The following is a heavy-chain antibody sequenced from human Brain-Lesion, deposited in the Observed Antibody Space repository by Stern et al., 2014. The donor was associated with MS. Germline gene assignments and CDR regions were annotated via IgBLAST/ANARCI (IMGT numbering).Heavy chain of an antibody. CDR1: GFTVSNTY. V-gene: IGHV3-53*01. J-gene: IGHJ4*02. Sequence: VQLVDSGGGLIQPGGSLRLSCAASGFTVSNTYMSWVRQAPGKGLEWVSIIYSSGTTYYADSVQGRFTISRDNSWNTLYLQMNSLTAEDTAVYYCARVRISIGAFDYWGQGTLVTVSS. CDR3: ARVRISIGAFDY. D-gene: IGHD3-16*01. CDR2: IYSSGTT.